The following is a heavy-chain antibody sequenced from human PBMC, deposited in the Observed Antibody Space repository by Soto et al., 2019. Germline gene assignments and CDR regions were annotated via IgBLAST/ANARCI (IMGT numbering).Heavy chain of an antibody. CDR3: VGHGNGTPFYFDF. V-gene: IGHV5-10-1*03. D-gene: IGHD1-1*01. CDR2: IDPSDSYT. Sequence: EVQLVQSGAEVKKPGESLRLSCQGSGYRFINYWISWVRQMPGKGLEWVGRIDPSDSYTVYSPSFQGHVTISIDTAINTAFLEWRSLQASDTAMYYCVGHGNGTPFYFDFWGRVTLVPVSS. CDR1: GYRFINYW. J-gene: IGHJ4*02.